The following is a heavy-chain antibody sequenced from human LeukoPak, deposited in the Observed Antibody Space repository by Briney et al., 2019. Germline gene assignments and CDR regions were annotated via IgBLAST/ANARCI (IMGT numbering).Heavy chain of an antibody. V-gene: IGHV2-5*02. CDR3: AHSTNSGWHPLVY. CDR1: GFSLRTSGVG. Sequence: SGPTLVRPTQTPTLTCTFSGFSLRTSGVGVGWIRQPPGKALEWLALIYWDETERYSPSLKSRLSITKDTSKNQVVLTMTSMDPLDTATYYCAHSTNSGWHPLVYWGQGILVTVSA. CDR2: IYWDETE. D-gene: IGHD5-12*01. J-gene: IGHJ4*02.